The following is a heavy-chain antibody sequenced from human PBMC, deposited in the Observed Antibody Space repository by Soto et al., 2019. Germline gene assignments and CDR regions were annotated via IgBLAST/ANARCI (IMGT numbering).Heavy chain of an antibody. V-gene: IGHV3-7*03. J-gene: IGHJ4*02. CDR2: IKQDGSEK. CDR3: ARPIYSSSWYPHFDY. CDR1: GFTFSSYW. D-gene: IGHD6-13*01. Sequence: EVQLVESGGGLVQPGGSLRLSCAASGFTFSSYWMSWVRQAPGKGLEWVANIKQDGSEKYYVDSVKGRFTISRDNAKKSLYLQMNSLRAEDTAVYYCARPIYSSSWYPHFDYWGQGTLVTVSS.